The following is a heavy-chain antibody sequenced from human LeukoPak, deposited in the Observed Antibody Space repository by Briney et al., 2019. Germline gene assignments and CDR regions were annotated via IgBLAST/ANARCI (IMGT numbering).Heavy chain of an antibody. CDR1: GFTFSSHA. D-gene: IGHD5/OR15-5a*01. CDR3: ARDPGWERGWDQCPDY. CDR2: ISYDGSNK. Sequence: PGRSLRLSCAASGFTFSSHAMHWVRQAPGKGLEWVAVISYDGSNKYYADSAKDRFTISRDNSKNTVYLQMNSLRAEDTAVYYCARDPGWERGWDQCPDYWGQGTLVTVSS. J-gene: IGHJ4*02. V-gene: IGHV3-30-3*01.